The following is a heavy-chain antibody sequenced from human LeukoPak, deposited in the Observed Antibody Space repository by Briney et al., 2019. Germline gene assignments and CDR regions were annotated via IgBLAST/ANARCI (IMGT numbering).Heavy chain of an antibody. CDR2: IYYSGST. CDR1: GGSFSGYY. J-gene: IGHJ4*02. D-gene: IGHD2-15*01. V-gene: IGHV4-59*01. Sequence: SETLSLTCAVYGGSFSGYYWSWIRQPPGKGLEWIGYIYYSGSTNYNPSLKSRVTISVDTSKNQFSLKLSSVTAADTAVYYCARYTPRYCSGGSCYYDFDYWGQGTLVTVSS. CDR3: ARYTPRYCSGGSCYYDFDY.